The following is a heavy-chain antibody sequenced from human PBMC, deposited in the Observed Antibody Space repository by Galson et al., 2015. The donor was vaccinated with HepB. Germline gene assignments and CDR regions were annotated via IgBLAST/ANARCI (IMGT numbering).Heavy chain of an antibody. V-gene: IGHV4-31*11. J-gene: IGHJ5*02. Sequence: TLSLTCAVSGGSIRSVTYYWSWIRQHPGKGLEDIGYIHPSGSTYYSPSLKSRVTISVDTSKDQFSLELSSVTAADTAVYYCARVPIAPRHWFDPWGQGTLVTVSS. CDR3: ARVPIAPRHWFDP. CDR2: IHPSGST. CDR1: GGSIRSVTYY. D-gene: IGHD6-6*01.